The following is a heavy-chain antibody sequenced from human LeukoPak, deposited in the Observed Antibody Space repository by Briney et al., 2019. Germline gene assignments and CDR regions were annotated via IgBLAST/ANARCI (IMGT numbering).Heavy chain of an antibody. J-gene: IGHJ4*02. Sequence: GGSLRLSCAASGFTFGSYWMNWVRQAPGKGLEWVANIKQDGSEKYYVDSVKGRFTISRDNAKNSLYLQMNSLRAEDTAVYYCARAQLAWDAANWGQGTLVTVSS. CDR1: GFTFGSYW. D-gene: IGHD6-13*01. V-gene: IGHV3-7*04. CDR2: IKQDGSEK. CDR3: ARAQLAWDAAN.